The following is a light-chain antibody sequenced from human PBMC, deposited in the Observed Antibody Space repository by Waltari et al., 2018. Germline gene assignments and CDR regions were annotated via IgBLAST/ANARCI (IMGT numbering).Light chain of an antibody. J-gene: IGLJ2*01. Sequence: QSALTQPRSVSGYPGQSVTVSCTGPSSDGGGYDFVSWYQQYPGKAPKLIIYDVHKRPPGVPDRFSGSKSGNTASLTISGLLNDDEADYYCCSYAGADTSVLFGGGTTLTVL. CDR2: DVH. CDR1: SSDGGGYDF. V-gene: IGLV2-11*01. CDR3: CSYAGADTSVL.